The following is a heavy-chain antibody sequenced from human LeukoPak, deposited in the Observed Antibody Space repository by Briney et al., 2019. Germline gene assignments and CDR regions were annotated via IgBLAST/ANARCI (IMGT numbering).Heavy chain of an antibody. Sequence: HPGGSLRLSCAASGFTFSSYAMSWVRQAPGKGLEWVSAISGSGGSTYYADSVKGRFTISRDNSKNTLYLQMNSLRAEDTAVYYCAFITGTNDAFDIWGQGTMVTVSS. CDR3: AFITGTNDAFDI. CDR1: GFTFSSYA. D-gene: IGHD1-20*01. CDR2: ISGSGGST. V-gene: IGHV3-23*01. J-gene: IGHJ3*02.